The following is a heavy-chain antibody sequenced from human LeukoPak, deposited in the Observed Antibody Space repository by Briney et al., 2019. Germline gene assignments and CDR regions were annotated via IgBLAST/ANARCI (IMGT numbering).Heavy chain of an antibody. J-gene: IGHJ4*02. Sequence: SETLSLTCTVSGGSISSYYWSWIRQPPGKGLEWIGYIYYSGSTNYNPSLKSRVTISVDTSKNQFSLKLSSVTAADTAVYYCARDIARGLNYFDYWGQGTLVTVSS. D-gene: IGHD3-16*02. CDR2: IYYSGST. CDR1: GGSISSYY. V-gene: IGHV4-59*01. CDR3: ARDIARGLNYFDY.